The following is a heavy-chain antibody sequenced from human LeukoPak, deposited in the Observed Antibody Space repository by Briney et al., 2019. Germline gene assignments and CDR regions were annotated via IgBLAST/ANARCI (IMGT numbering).Heavy chain of an antibody. CDR1: GFTFSSHT. CDR3: ARGFRAFDF. CDR2: ISSTSTSI. Sequence: PGGSLRLSCAASGFTFSSHTMNWVRQAPGKGLEWVSSISSTSTSIYHADSVKGRFTISRDNTENSLYLQMNSLRAEDTAVYYCARGFRAFDFWAQGTVVTVSS. V-gene: IGHV3-21*01. J-gene: IGHJ3*01.